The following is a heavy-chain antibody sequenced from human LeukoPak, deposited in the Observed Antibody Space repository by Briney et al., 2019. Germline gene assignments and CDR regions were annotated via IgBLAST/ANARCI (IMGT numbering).Heavy chain of an antibody. Sequence: SXYTFTNYAMNXXRQAPGQGLXXMGXINTNTGNPTYAQGFTGRFVFSLDTSVSTAYLQISSLKAEDTAVYYCASHIARIAAASGIGMDVWGQGTTVTVSS. CDR2: INTNTGNP. J-gene: IGHJ6*02. CDR1: XYTFTNYA. CDR3: ASHIARIAAASGIGMDV. D-gene: IGHD6-13*01. V-gene: IGHV7-4-1*02.